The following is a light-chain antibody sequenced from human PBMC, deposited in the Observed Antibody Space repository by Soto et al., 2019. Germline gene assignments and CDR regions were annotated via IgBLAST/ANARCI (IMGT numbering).Light chain of an antibody. J-gene: IGKJ2*01. CDR1: RSDRNTY. V-gene: IGKV3-20*01. Sequence: EIVLTQSPGTLSLSPGERATLSCRTSRSDRNTYLAWYQQKPGQAPRLLIYGASSRATGIPDRFSGSGSGTDFTLTISRLEPEDFAVYYCQQYGASPPVYAFGQGTNLEIK. CDR2: GAS. CDR3: QQYGASPPVYA.